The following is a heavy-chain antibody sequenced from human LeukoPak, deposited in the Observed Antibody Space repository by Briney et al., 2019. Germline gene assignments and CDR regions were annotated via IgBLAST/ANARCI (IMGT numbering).Heavy chain of an antibody. CDR1: GYSISSGYY. D-gene: IGHD2-2*01. CDR2: IYHSGST. CDR3: ARQPVIVVVPAARACSWFDP. Sequence: SETLSLTCAVSGYSISSGYYWGWIRQPPGKGLEWIGSIYHSGSTYYNPSLKSRVTISVDTSKNQFSLKLSSVTAADTAVYYCARQPVIVVVPAARACSWFDPWGQGTLVTVSS. V-gene: IGHV4-38-2*01. J-gene: IGHJ5*02.